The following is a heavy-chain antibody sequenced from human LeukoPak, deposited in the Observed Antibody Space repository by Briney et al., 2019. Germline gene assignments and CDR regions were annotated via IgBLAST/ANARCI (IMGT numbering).Heavy chain of an antibody. CDR3: AKVPRVPSTYYYDNTVSY. D-gene: IGHD3-22*01. CDR2: VNHNAKA. V-gene: IGHV4-34*01. J-gene: IGHJ4*02. CDR1: NGSFSGNY. Sequence: SETLSLTCAVYNGSFSGNYWSWIRQPPGKGLEWIGEVNHNAKAYYNPSLKSRVTISIDMSKNQISLKLTSVTAADTAVYYCAKVPRVPSTYYYDNTVSYWAQGTLVTVSS.